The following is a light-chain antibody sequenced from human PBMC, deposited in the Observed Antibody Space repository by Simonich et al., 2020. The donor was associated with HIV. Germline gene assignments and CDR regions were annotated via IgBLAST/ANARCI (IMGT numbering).Light chain of an antibody. J-gene: IGKJ4*01. CDR2: GAS. V-gene: IGKV3-20*01. CDR3: QQYNLGLT. CDR1: QSVSSSY. Sequence: EIVLTQSPGTLSLSPGERATLSCRASQSVSSSYLAWYQQKPGQAPRLLIYGASSRATGLPDRFSGSGSGTEFTLTISSMQSEDFAVYYCQQYNLGLTFGGGTKVEIK.